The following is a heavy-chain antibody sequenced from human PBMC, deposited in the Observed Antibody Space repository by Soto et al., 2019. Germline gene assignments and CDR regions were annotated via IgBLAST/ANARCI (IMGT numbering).Heavy chain of an antibody. J-gene: IGHJ4*02. D-gene: IGHD2-2*01. CDR2: IYHSGST. V-gene: IGHV4-4*02. Sequence: QVQLQESGPGLVKPSWTLSLTCAVSGGSISSSNWWSGGRQPPGKGLEWIGEIYHSGSTNYNTSLKRRVTISVDKSKNQFSLKLSAVTAADTAVYDCARASTGQTETRFDYWGQGTLVTVSS. CDR1: GGSISSSNW. CDR3: ARASTGQTETRFDY.